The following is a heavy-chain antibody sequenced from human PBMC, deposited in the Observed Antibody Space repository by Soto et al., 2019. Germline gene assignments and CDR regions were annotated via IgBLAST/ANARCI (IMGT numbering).Heavy chain of an antibody. V-gene: IGHV3-9*01. CDR2: ISWNSGSI. J-gene: IGHJ6*02. CDR1: GFTFDDYA. D-gene: IGHD6-13*01. CDR3: AKDDSSSWVYGMDV. Sequence: GGSLRLSCAASGFTFDDYAMHWVRQAPGKGLEWVSGISWNSGSIGYAEYVKGRSTISRDNSKNSLYLQMNSLRAEDTALYYCAKDDSSSWVYGMDVWGQGT.